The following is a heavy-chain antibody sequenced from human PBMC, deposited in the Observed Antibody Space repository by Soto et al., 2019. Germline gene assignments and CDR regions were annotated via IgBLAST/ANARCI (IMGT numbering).Heavy chain of an antibody. D-gene: IGHD3-10*01. CDR2: IYYSGST. CDR1: GGSISSYY. CDR3: ARAPLDYGSGVDY. J-gene: IGHJ4*02. V-gene: IGHV4-59*01. Sequence: XETLSLTCTVSGGSISSYYWSWIRQPPGKGLEWIGYIYYSGSTNYNPSLKSRVTISVDTSKNQFSLKLSSVTAADTAVYYCARAPLDYGSGVDYWGQGTLVTVSS.